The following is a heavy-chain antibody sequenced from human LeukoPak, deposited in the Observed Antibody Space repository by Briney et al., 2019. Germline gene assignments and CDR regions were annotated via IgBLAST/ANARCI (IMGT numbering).Heavy chain of an antibody. CDR2: INWNNGST. J-gene: IGHJ4*02. Sequence: PGGSLTLYCSASGFTFDDYGMGWLRQAPGQGRKGGTGINWNNGSTGYADSVRGRFTIYRDNATNSLYLTIHSLRDEDTALYYCARVGYVPAAMRMWDFLSGYVYYFDDWGQGTLVTVSS. V-gene: IGHV3-20*04. D-gene: IGHD2-2*01. CDR1: GFTFDDYG. CDR3: ARVGYVPAAMRMWDFLSGYVYYFDD.